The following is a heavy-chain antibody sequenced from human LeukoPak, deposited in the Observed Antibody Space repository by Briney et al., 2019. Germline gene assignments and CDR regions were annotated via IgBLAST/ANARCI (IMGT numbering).Heavy chain of an antibody. Sequence: QSGGSLRLSSAPPVVIYTVDWITSVRQTPGTGLEWVANINLDGSEKYYVDSVKGRFTISRDNAKNTLYLQMNSLRGKDTAVYYCGKDSDTAGYSRDYWGQGTLVTVSS. CDR2: INLDGSEK. J-gene: IGHJ4*02. CDR3: GKDSDTAGYSRDY. V-gene: IGHV3-7*02. CDR1: VVIYTVDW. D-gene: IGHD5-18*01.